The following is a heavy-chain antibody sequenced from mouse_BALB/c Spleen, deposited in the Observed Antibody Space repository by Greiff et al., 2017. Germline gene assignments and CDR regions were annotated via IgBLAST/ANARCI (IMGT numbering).Heavy chain of an antibody. D-gene: IGHD2-1*01. J-gene: IGHJ4*01. V-gene: IGHV14-3*02. Sequence: VQLKESGAELVKPGASVKLSCTASGFNIKDTYMHWVKQRPEQGLEWIGRIDPANGNTKYDPKFQGKATITADTSSNTAYLQLSSLTSEDTAVYYCARSDYGNYFYAMDYWGQGTSVTVSS. CDR3: ARSDYGNYFYAMDY. CDR2: IDPANGNT. CDR1: GFNIKDTY.